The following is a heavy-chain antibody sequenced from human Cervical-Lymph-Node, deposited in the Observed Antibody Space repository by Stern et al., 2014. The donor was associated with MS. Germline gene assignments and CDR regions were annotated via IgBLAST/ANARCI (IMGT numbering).Heavy chain of an antibody. J-gene: IGHJ4*02. CDR3: ARASHLPYYDYVWGSYRSNYFDS. D-gene: IGHD3-16*02. CDR1: GYTFTNYY. CDR2: INPGGGST. V-gene: IGHV1-46*01. Sequence: QVQLLQPGAEVKKPGASVKVSCKASGYTFTNYYIHWVRQAPGQGLEWMGIINPGGGSTNYAQNFQGRVTMTRDTSTGTVYMELSSLRSEDTAVYYCARASHLPYYDYVWGSYRSNYFDSWGQGILVTVSS.